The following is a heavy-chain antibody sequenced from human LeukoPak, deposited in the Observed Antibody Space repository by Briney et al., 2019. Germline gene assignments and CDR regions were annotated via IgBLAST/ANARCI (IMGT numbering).Heavy chain of an antibody. Sequence: SETLSLTCTVSGGSISSYDWSWIRQPPGKGLEWIGYIHNSGSTNYNPSLKSRVTISVDTSKNQFSLKLSSVTAADTAAYYCARLADYYDSSGYSYYFDYWGQGTLVTVSS. D-gene: IGHD3-22*01. V-gene: IGHV4-59*12. CDR2: IHNSGST. J-gene: IGHJ4*02. CDR1: GGSISSYD. CDR3: ARLADYYDSSGYSYYFDY.